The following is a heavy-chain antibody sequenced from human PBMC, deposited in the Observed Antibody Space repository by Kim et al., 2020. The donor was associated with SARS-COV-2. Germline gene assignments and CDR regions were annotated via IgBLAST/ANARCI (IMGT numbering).Heavy chain of an antibody. V-gene: IGHV3-43*01. D-gene: IGHD3-22*01. J-gene: IGHJ4*02. CDR3: AKSRVGYDSSGYYDY. CDR1: GFTFDDYT. CDR2: ISWDGGST. Sequence: GGSLRLSCAASGFTFDDYTMHWVRQAPGKGLEWVSLISWDGGSTYYADSVKGRFTISRDNSKNSLYLQMNSLRTEDTALYYCAKSRVGYDSSGYYDYWGQGTLFTVSS.